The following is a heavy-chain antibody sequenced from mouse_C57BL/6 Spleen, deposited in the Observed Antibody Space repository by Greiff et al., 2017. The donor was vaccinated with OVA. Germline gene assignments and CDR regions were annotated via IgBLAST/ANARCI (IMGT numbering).Heavy chain of an antibody. CDR1: GFTFSDYG. CDR3: ATGTGRAYYFDY. J-gene: IGHJ2*01. V-gene: IGHV5-17*01. D-gene: IGHD4-1*01. Sequence: EVKLVESGGGLVKPGGSLKLSCAASGFTFSDYGMHWVRQAPEKGLEWVAYISSGSSTIYYADTVKGRFTISRDNAKNTLSLQMTSLRSEDTAMYYCATGTGRAYYFDYWGQGTTLTVSS. CDR2: ISSGSSTI.